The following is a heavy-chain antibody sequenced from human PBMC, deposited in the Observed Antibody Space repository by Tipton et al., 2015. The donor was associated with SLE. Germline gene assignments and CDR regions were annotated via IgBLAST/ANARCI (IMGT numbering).Heavy chain of an antibody. V-gene: IGHV3-23*01. CDR2: AAGYGGST. D-gene: IGHD2/OR15-2a*01. CDR3: AKGRSEKIASACNY. Sequence: SLRLSCEASGFTFYNYAMSWVRQAPGKGLEWISAAAGYGGSTFYANSVRGRFTISRDNSKNTVYLQISRLTVADTAVYYCAKGRSEKIASACNYWGQGTLVIVSS. J-gene: IGHJ4*02. CDR1: GFTFYNYA.